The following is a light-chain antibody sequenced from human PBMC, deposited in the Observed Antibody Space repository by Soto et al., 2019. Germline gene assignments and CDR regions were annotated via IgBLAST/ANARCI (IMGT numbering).Light chain of an antibody. Sequence: EIVLTQYPGTLSLSPGERATLSCRASQSVSSSYLAWYQQKPGQAPRLLIYGASSRATGIPDRFSGSGSGTDFTLTISRLEPEDFAVYYCQQYGRAFGPGTKVDIK. CDR2: GAS. J-gene: IGKJ3*01. CDR3: QQYGRA. V-gene: IGKV3-20*01. CDR1: QSVSSSY.